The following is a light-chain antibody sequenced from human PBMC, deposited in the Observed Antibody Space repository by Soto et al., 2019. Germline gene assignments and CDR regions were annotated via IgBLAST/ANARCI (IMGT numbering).Light chain of an antibody. CDR1: QSINSN. J-gene: IGKJ1*01. CDR2: GAS. CDR3: HQYNNWPRT. V-gene: IGKV3-15*01. Sequence: EIVMTQSPATLSVSPGERATLSCRASQSINSNLAWYQQKPGQAPRLLIYGASTRATGIPDRFSGSGSGTEFTLTISSLQSEDFAVFYCHQYNNWPRTFGQGTKVEIK.